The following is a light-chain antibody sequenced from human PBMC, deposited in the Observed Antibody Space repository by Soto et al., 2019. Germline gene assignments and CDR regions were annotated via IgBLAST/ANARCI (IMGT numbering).Light chain of an antibody. CDR1: QGISTY. Sequence: DIQLTQSPSFLSASVGDRVTITCRASQGISTYLAWYLQRPGKAPKLLIYGASTLQSGVPSRFSGSGSGTEFTLTISSLQPEDFGTYYCQQLHSDWDAFGQGTKLEIK. V-gene: IGKV1-9*01. CDR3: QQLHSDWDA. CDR2: GAS. J-gene: IGKJ2*01.